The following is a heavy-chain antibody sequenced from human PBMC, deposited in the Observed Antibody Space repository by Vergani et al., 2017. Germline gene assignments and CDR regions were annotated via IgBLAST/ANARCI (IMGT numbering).Heavy chain of an antibody. V-gene: IGHV2-5*04. Sequence: QITLKESGPTLVKPTQTLTLTCTFSGFSLNTRGVSVAWIRQPPGKALDWLALIYWNDDQHYSPSLNNRVTITKDTSKNQVVLTMTNMDYVDTGTYYCGYRKTECGTTGCFYPFDYYYYMDVWGKGTTVTVSS. CDR3: GYRKTECGTTGCFYPFDYYYYMDV. CDR1: GFSLNTRGVS. J-gene: IGHJ6*03. CDR2: IYWNDDQ. D-gene: IGHD1-7*01.